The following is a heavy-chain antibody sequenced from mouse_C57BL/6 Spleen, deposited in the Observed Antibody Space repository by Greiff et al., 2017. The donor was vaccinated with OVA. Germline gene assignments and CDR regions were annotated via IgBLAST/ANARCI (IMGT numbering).Heavy chain of an antibody. CDR3: ARDYSNYLFAY. D-gene: IGHD2-5*01. J-gene: IGHJ3*01. Sequence: QVQLQQPGAELVRPGSSVKLSCKASGYTFTSYWMHWVKQRPIQGLEWIGNIDPSDSETHYNQKFKDKATLTVDKSSSTAYMQLSSLTSDDSAVYYCARDYSNYLFAYWGQGTLVTVSA. CDR1: GYTFTSYW. CDR2: IDPSDSET. V-gene: IGHV1-52*01.